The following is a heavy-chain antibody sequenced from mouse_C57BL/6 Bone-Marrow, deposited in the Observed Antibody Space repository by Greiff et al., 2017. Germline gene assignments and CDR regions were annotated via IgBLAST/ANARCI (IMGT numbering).Heavy chain of an antibody. CDR1: GFTFSSYA. D-gene: IGHD1-1*02. V-gene: IGHV5-4*01. CDR2: ISDGGSYT. CDR3: ARDGYYGHNPDYAMAD. J-gene: IGHJ4*01. Sequence: EVMLVESGGGLVKPGGSLKLSCAASGFTFSSYAMSWVRQTPEKRLEWVATISDGGSYTYYPDNVKGRFTISRDNAKNNLYLQMRHLKSEDTSMYYCARDGYYGHNPDYAMADWGQGTSVTVSA.